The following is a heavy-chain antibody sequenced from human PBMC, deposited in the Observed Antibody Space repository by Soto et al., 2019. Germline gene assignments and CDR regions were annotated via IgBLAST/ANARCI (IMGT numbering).Heavy chain of an antibody. D-gene: IGHD6-19*01. CDR2: FNPNSGDT. V-gene: IGHV1-2*02. J-gene: IGHJ4*02. Sequence: ASVKVSCKASGYIFTAYSMHWVRQAPGQGLEWVGWFNPNSGDTIYAQKFQGRVTLTGDTSISTAYMELYSLTSDDTAVYYCAREASAVISLDYWGQGALVTVSS. CDR1: GYIFTAYS. CDR3: AREASAVISLDY.